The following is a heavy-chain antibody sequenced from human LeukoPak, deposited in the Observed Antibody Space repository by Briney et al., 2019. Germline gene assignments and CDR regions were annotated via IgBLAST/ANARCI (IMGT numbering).Heavy chain of an antibody. CDR3: VRKNRDFNAAFDI. J-gene: IGHJ3*02. D-gene: IGHD1-14*01. CDR1: GFTVSNNY. Sequence: PGGSLRLSCTASGFTVSNNYMGWVRQAPGKGLEWVSISYSDTNTNYADSVKGRFTIPRDTSQNTLSLQMNSLRAEDTAVYYCVRKNRDFNAAFDIWGQGTVVTVSA. CDR2: SYSDTNT. V-gene: IGHV3-53*01.